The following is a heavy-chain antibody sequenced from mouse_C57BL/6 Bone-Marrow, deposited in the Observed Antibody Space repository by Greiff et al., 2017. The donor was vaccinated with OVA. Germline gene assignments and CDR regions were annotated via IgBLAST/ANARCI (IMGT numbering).Heavy chain of an antibody. CDR3: AREKGGYYAMDY. CDR1: GYTFTSYW. J-gene: IGHJ4*01. CDR2: IDPSDSYT. Sequence: QVQLQQSGAELAMPGASVKLSCKASGYTFTSYWMHWVKQRPGQGLEWIGEIDPSDSYTNYNQKFKGKSTLTVDKSSSTAYMQLSSLTSEDSAVYYCAREKGGYYAMDYWGQGTSVTVSS. V-gene: IGHV1-69*01.